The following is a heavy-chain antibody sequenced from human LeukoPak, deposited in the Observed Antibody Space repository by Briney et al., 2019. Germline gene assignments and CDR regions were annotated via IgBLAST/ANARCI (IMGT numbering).Heavy chain of an antibody. D-gene: IGHD2-15*01. V-gene: IGHV3-9*01. CDR2: ISWNSGSI. J-gene: IGHJ4*02. CDR3: AKSKDIVVVVAAVDY. CDR1: GFTFDDYA. Sequence: GGSLRLSCAASGFTFDDYAMHWVRQAPGKGLEWVSGISWNSGSIGYADSVKGRFTISRDNAKNSLYLQMNSLRAEDTALYYCAKSKDIVVVVAAVDYWGQGTLVTVSS.